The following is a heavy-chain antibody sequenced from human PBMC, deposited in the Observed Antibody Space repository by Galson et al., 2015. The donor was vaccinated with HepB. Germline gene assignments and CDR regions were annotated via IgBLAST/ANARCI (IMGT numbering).Heavy chain of an antibody. Sequence: SLRLSCAASGFTFSTYWMSWVRQAPGKGLEWVANINDDGTAKYSVDSVRGRFTISSDNAKNSLYLQMNSLRAEDTAVYYCVRDFEEEEKIFGGVIMHKCYFGYWGQGTLVTVSS. CDR2: INDDGTAK. D-gene: IGHD3-3*01. CDR1: GFTFSTYW. J-gene: IGHJ4*02. CDR3: VRDFEEEEKIFGGVIMHKCYFGY. V-gene: IGHV3-7*03.